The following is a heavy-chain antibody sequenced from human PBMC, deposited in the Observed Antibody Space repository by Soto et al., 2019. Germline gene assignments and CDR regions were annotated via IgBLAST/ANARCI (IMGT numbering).Heavy chain of an antibody. CDR1: GFTFSSYG. V-gene: IGHV3-33*01. Sequence: QVQLVESGGGVVQPGRSLRLSCAASGFTFSSYGMHWVRQAPGKGLEWVAVIWYDGSNKYYADSVKGRFTISRDNSKNTLYLQMNSLRAEDTAVYYCARDSGSSKLVDYWGQGTLVTVSS. D-gene: IGHD5-12*01. CDR2: IWYDGSNK. CDR3: ARDSGSSKLVDY. J-gene: IGHJ4*02.